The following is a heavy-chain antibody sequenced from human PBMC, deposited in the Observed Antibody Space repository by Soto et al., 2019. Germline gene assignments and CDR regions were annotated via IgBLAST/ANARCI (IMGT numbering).Heavy chain of an antibody. V-gene: IGHV3-23*01. D-gene: IGHD3-10*01. Sequence: EVQLLESGGGLVQPGGSLRLSCAASGFTFSNYAMTWVRQAPGEGLEWVSVITNSGGDTLHADSVKGRFTISRDNSKNTLYLQMNSLSAEDTDIYYCASASGEYDQGSRVFDFWGQGTRVTVSS. J-gene: IGHJ4*02. CDR2: ITNSGGDT. CDR3: ASASGEYDQGSRVFDF. CDR1: GFTFSNYA.